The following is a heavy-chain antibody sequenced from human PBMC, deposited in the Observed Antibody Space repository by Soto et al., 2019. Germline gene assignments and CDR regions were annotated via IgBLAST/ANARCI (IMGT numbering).Heavy chain of an antibody. CDR2: IVPIFGTA. J-gene: IGHJ5*02. V-gene: IGHV1-69*13. Sequence: GASVKVSCKASGGTFSSYAISWVRQAPGQGLEWMGGIVPIFGTANYAQKFQGRVTITADESTSTAYMELSSLRSEDTAVYYCAGGRLQQLVGWWFDPWGQGTRVTVST. CDR3: AGGRLQQLVGWWFDP. D-gene: IGHD6-13*01. CDR1: GGTFSSYA.